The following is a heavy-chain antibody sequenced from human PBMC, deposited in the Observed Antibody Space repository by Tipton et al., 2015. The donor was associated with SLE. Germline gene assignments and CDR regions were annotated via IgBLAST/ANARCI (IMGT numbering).Heavy chain of an antibody. Sequence: TLSLTCTVSGGSISSHYWSWIRQPPGKGLEWIGNIYYSGTSNYNPSLKSRFTISVDTSKNQFSLKLSSVTAADTAVYYCARDLYTGYFDYWGQGTLVTVSS. D-gene: IGHD2-2*02. J-gene: IGHJ4*02. CDR1: GGSISSHY. CDR3: ARDLYTGYFDY. CDR2: IYYSGTS. V-gene: IGHV4-59*11.